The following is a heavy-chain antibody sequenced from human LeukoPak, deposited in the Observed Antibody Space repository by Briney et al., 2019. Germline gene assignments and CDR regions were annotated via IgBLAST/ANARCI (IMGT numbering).Heavy chain of an antibody. Sequence: GGFLRLSCAASGFTFATDSMNWVRQAPGKGLEWVSSISSSSYHIYYADSVKGRFTISRDNAKKSLYLQMNSLRAEDTAVYYCTRDLISAAAAGFLYYFDYWGQGTLVTVSS. V-gene: IGHV3-21*01. J-gene: IGHJ4*02. D-gene: IGHD6-13*01. CDR1: GFTFATDS. CDR3: TRDLISAAAAGFLYYFDY. CDR2: ISSSSYHI.